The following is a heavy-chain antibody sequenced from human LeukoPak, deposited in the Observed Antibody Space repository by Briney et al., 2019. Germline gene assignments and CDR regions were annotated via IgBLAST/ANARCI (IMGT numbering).Heavy chain of an antibody. D-gene: IGHD3-10*02. CDR1: GFNFDRYT. J-gene: IGHJ4*02. V-gene: IGHV3-43*01. CDR3: AKELDTMFFDY. CDR2: AGWAGGTT. Sequence: GGSLRLSCATSGFNFDRYTIHWVRHAQGKGLEWVSLAGWAGGTTFYSDSVGGRFTISRDSGRKSVYLQMNSLTTDDTAFYFCAKELDTMFFDYWGQGALVTVSS.